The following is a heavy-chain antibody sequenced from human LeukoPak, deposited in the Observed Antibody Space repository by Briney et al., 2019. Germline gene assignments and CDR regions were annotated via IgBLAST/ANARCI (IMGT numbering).Heavy chain of an antibody. CDR1: GFTFSTYC. V-gene: IGHV3-74*01. CDR3: AGGSGSYLNY. Sequence: GGSLRLSCAASGFTFSTYCMHWVRQAPGKGPMWVSRICPGGTVTNYADSVKARFIISRDNARNTVYLQMNSLRAEDTAIYYCAGGSGSYLNYWGQGTLVTVSS. J-gene: IGHJ4*02. CDR2: ICPGGTVT. D-gene: IGHD1-26*01.